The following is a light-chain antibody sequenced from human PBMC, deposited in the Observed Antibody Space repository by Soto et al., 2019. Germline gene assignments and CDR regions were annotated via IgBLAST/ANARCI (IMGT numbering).Light chain of an antibody. CDR1: SSNIGSNY. V-gene: IGLV1-47*03. CDR2: RNN. Sequence: QSVLTQPPSASGTPGQRVTISCYGSSSNIGSNYVYWYQQLPGTAPKLLIYRNNQRPSGVHDRFSGSKSVTSASMAISGLWSEDEAAYYWAAWDKSMGSWVFGVRTNLTV. CDR3: AAWDKSMGSWV. J-gene: IGLJ3*02.